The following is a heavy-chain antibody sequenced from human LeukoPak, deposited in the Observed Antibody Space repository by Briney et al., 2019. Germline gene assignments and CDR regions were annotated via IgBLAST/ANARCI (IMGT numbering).Heavy chain of an antibody. CDR3: ARDSGQSLEAAGTKFDY. J-gene: IGHJ4*02. CDR2: IIPIFGTA. CDR1: GCTFSSYA. Sequence: SVKVSCKGTGCTFSSYAISWVRQAPDQGLEWMGRIIPIFGTANYAQKFQGRVSLTTDESTSTAYMELSSLRSDDTAVYYCARDSGQSLEAAGTKFDYWGQGTLVTVSS. D-gene: IGHD6-13*01. V-gene: IGHV1-69*05.